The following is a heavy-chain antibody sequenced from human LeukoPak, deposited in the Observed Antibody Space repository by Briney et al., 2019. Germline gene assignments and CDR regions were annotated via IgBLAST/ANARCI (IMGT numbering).Heavy chain of an antibody. CDR2: MYPTLYHGGST. CDR1: GGSISSNFY. J-gene: IGHJ3*01. CDR3: AISIGYSYGDDAFDV. D-gene: IGHD5-18*01. Sequence: SETLSLTCAVSGGSISSNFYWGWLRQSPGKGLEWIATMYPTLYHGGSTFYSPSLKSRVAMSLDKSQNQFSLKLSSVTATDTAVYYCAISIGYSYGDDAFDVWGPGTGVTVSS. V-gene: IGHV4-38-2*01.